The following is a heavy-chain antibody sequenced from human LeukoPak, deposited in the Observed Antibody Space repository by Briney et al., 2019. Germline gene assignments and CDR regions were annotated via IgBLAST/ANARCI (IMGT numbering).Heavy chain of an antibody. Sequence: GGSLRLSCAASGFTFSSYAMSWVRQAPGKGLEWVSVIGGSGGSTYYADSVKGRFTISRDNSKNTLYLQMSSLRAEDTAVYYCAKKKRELRGFDSWGQGTLVTVSS. D-gene: IGHD1-7*01. CDR3: AKKKRELRGFDS. CDR1: GFTFSSYA. J-gene: IGHJ4*02. V-gene: IGHV3-23*01. CDR2: IGGSGGST.